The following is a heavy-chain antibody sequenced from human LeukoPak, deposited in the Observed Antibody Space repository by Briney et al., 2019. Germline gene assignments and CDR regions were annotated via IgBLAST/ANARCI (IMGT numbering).Heavy chain of an antibody. Sequence: GESLKISCKGSGYSFNTYWIGWVRQMPGKGLEWMGIIYPGDSDTKYSPSFQGQVTISADKSISTAYLQWSSLKASDTAMYYCARDPNHAFDIWGQGTMVTVSS. CDR3: ARDPNHAFDI. CDR1: GYSFNTYW. J-gene: IGHJ3*02. V-gene: IGHV5-51*01. CDR2: IYPGDSDT.